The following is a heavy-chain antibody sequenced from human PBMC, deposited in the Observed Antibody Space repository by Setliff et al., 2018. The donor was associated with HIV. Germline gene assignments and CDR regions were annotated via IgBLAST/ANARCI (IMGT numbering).Heavy chain of an antibody. J-gene: IGHJ4*02. CDR2: INHSGST. D-gene: IGHD5-18*01. V-gene: IGHV4-34*01. CDR3: ARVARYSYGSFES. CDR1: GGSVSGYY. Sequence: ASETLSLTCAVYGGSVSGYYWSWIRQPPGKGLEWIGEINHSGSTNYNPSLKSRVTISIDTSKKQFSLRLTSVTAADTAVYYCARVARYSYGSFESWGQGTLVTVSS.